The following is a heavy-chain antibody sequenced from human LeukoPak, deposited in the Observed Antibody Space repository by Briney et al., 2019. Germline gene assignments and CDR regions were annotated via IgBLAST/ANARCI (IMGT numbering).Heavy chain of an antibody. Sequence: PGGSLRLSCADSGFTFSRYWMHWVRQTPGKGLVWVSCISADGSVTRYADSVKGRFTISRDNTKSTLYLQMNSLRAEDTALYYCAKGATVTTRSWFDPWGQGTLVTVSS. V-gene: IGHV3-74*01. D-gene: IGHD4-17*01. CDR3: AKGATVTTRSWFDP. CDR1: GFTFSRYW. J-gene: IGHJ5*02. CDR2: ISADGSVT.